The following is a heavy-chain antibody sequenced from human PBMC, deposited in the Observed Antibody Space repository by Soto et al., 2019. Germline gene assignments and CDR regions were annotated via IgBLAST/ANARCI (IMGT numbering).Heavy chain of an antibody. D-gene: IGHD3-10*01. CDR1: GGSISSYY. V-gene: IGHV4-4*07. CDR3: AREEGYYYGSGSAQGYFQY. CDR2: IYTSGST. Sequence: PSETLSLTCTVSGGSISSYYWSWIRQPAGKGLEWIGRIYTSGSTNYNPSLKSRVTMSVDTSKDQFSLKLSSVTAADTAVYYCAREEGYYYGSGSAQGYFQYWGQGTQVTVSS. J-gene: IGHJ1*01.